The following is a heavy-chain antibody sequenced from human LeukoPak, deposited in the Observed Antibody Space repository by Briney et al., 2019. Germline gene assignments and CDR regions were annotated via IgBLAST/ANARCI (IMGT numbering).Heavy chain of an antibody. D-gene: IGHD1-26*01. CDR3: ARVDSGSYYEPFDY. CDR2: ISYDGSKK. CDR1: GFTLGSYS. V-gene: IGHV3-30*04. Sequence: PGGSLRLSCAASGFTLGSYSMRWVSQAAGKGMGWVAVISYDGSKKKYGSSGKGRFTISRDNSKNTLYLQMNSLRAEATAVYYCARVDSGSYYEPFDYWGQGTLVTVSS. J-gene: IGHJ4*02.